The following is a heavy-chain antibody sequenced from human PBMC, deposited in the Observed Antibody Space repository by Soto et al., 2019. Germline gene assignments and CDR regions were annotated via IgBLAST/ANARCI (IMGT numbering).Heavy chain of an antibody. CDR2: SIPIFGTT. CDR3: ARVAMPGIYGEDV. J-gene: IGHJ6*02. Sequence: QVQLVQSGAEVRKPGSSVKVSCKASGGTFGNYAISWVRQAPGQGLEWMGKSIPIFGTTNYAQKFQGRITINAYRSTSTVEMEMISLRSEDTAVYDSARVAMPGIYGEDVWGQGTTVTVS. V-gene: IGHV1-69*06. CDR1: GGTFGNYA. D-gene: IGHD3-10*01.